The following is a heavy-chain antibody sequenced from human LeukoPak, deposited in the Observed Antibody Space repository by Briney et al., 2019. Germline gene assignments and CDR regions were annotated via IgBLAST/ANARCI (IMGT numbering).Heavy chain of an antibody. Sequence: GASVKVSCKASGGTFSSYAINWVRQATGQGLEWMGWMNPNSGNTGYAQKFQGRVTMTRNTSISTAYMELSSLRSEDTAVYYCARGYFDWLLSVYYFDYWGQGTLVTVSS. J-gene: IGHJ4*02. V-gene: IGHV1-8*02. CDR3: ARGYFDWLLSVYYFDY. CDR1: GGTFSSYA. D-gene: IGHD3-9*01. CDR2: MNPNSGNT.